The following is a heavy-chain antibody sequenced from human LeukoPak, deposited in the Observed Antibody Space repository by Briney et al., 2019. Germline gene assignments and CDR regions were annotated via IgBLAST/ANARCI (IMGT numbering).Heavy chain of an antibody. D-gene: IGHD4-23*01. J-gene: IGHJ3*02. CDR1: GGFSRSGGYF. CDR2: MHNSRHT. CDR3: ARVNYGGNGGVFDI. V-gene: IGHV4-30-4*02. Sequence: SDTLSLTCAVSGGFSRSGGYFWRWLRQPPGKGLEWIGHMHNSRHTYYNPSLKGRVSISVDTSKNQFSLKLSSVTAADTAVYYCARVNYGGNGGVFDIWGQGTMVTVSS.